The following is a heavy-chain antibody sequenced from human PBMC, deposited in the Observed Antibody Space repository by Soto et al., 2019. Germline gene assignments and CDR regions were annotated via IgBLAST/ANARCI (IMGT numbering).Heavy chain of an antibody. CDR2: ISAYNGNT. V-gene: IGHV1-18*01. Sequence: ASVXVSCKASGYTFTNFGISWVRQAPGQGLEWMGWISAYNGNTNYAQKFQGRVTMTTDTSTSTAYMEVRSLRFDDTAVYYCARGGPPIDYWGQGTLVTVSS. D-gene: IGHD3-16*01. CDR3: ARGGPPIDY. CDR1: GYTFTNFG. J-gene: IGHJ4*02.